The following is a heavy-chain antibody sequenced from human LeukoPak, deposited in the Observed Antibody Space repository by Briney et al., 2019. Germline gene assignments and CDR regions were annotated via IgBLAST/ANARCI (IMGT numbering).Heavy chain of an antibody. CDR3: AKQGSDSSPKFHDY. CDR1: GFTFSSYE. V-gene: IGHV3-48*03. Sequence: GGSLRLSCAASGFTFSSYEMNWVRQAPGKGLEWVSYITSSGSTIFYADSVKGRFTISRDNSGNTVYLQMDSLRADDTAVYYCAKQGSDSSPKFHDYWGQGTLVTVSS. D-gene: IGHD2-21*02. J-gene: IGHJ4*02. CDR2: ITSSGSTI.